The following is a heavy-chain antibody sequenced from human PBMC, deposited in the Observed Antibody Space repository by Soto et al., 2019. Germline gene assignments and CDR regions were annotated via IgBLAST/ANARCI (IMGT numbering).Heavy chain of an antibody. CDR3: AKTKGDYYDSSGYFDC. CDR2: ISYDGSNK. D-gene: IGHD3-22*01. V-gene: IGHV3-30*18. CDR1: GFTFSGYG. J-gene: IGHJ4*02. Sequence: GGSLRLSCAASGFTFSGYGMHWVRQAPGKGLEWVGVISYDGSNKYYADSVKGRFTISRDNSKNTLYLQMNSLRAEDTAMYYCAKTKGDYYDSSGYFDCWGQGTLVTVSS.